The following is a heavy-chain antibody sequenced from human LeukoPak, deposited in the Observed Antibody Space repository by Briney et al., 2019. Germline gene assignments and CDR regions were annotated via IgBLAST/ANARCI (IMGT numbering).Heavy chain of an antibody. Sequence: GGSLRLSCAASGFSFSIFSMDWVRQAPGKGLEWVSSISNSGSPTYYADSVKGRFTISRDNAKNSLYLQMNSLRAEDTAVYYCARHDYGDPSDYWGQGTPVTVSS. CDR2: ISNSGSPT. V-gene: IGHV3-21*01. J-gene: IGHJ4*02. D-gene: IGHD4-17*01. CDR1: GFSFSIFS. CDR3: ARHDYGDPSDY.